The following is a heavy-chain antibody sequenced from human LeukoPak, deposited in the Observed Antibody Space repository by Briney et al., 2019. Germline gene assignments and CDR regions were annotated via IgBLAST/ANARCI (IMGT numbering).Heavy chain of an antibody. CDR3: AKETLGYCSRTSCYGGLDY. J-gene: IGHJ4*02. Sequence: GGSLRLSCAASGFTFSSYAMSWVRQAPGKGLEWVSAISGSGGSTYYADSVKGRFTISRDNSKNTLYLQMNSLRAEDTAVYYCAKETLGYCSRTSCYGGLDYWGQGTLVTVSS. CDR1: GFTFSSYA. V-gene: IGHV3-23*01. CDR2: ISGSGGST. D-gene: IGHD2-2*01.